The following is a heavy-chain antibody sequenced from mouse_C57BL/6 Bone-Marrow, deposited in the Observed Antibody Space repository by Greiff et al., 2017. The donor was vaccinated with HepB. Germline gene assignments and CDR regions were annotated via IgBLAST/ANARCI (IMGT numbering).Heavy chain of an antibody. CDR1: GYTFTSYW. CDR3: ARSYYSKAWFAY. CDR2: IDPNSGGT. Sequence: VKLQQPGAELVKPGASVKLSCKASGYTFTSYWMHWVKQRPGRGLEWIGRIDPNSGGTKYNEKFKSKATLTVDKPSSTAYMQLSSLTSEDSAVYYCARSYYSKAWFAYWGQGTLVTVSA. J-gene: IGHJ3*01. D-gene: IGHD2-5*01. V-gene: IGHV1-72*01.